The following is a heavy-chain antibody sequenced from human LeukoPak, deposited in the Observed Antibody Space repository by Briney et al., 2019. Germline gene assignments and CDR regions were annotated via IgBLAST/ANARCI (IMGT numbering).Heavy chain of an antibody. CDR2: ISGSGGST. Sequence: GGSLRLSCAASGFTFSSYAMSWVRQAPGKGLEWVSAISGSGGSTYYADSVKGRFTISRDNSKNTLYLQMNSLRAEDTAVYYCARVYCSGGSCYLGFDYWGQGTLVTVSS. V-gene: IGHV3-23*01. CDR3: ARVYCSGGSCYLGFDY. D-gene: IGHD2-15*01. CDR1: GFTFSSYA. J-gene: IGHJ4*02.